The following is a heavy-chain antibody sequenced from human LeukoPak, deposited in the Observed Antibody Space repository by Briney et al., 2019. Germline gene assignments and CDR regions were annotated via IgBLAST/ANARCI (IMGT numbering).Heavy chain of an antibody. Sequence: ASVKVSCKASGYTFTGYYMHWVRQAPGQGLEWMGWINPNSGGTNYAQKFQGRVIMTRDTSISTAYMELSRLRSDDTAVYYCARYSSSWYHIDYWGQGTLVTVSS. D-gene: IGHD6-13*01. CDR3: ARYSSSWYHIDY. CDR2: INPNSGGT. V-gene: IGHV1-2*02. J-gene: IGHJ4*02. CDR1: GYTFTGYY.